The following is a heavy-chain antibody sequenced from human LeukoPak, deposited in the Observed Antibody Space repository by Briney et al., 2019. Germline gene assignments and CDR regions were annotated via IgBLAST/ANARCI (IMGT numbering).Heavy chain of an antibody. CDR3: AKVHYDILTGYLEPDFDY. V-gene: IGHV3-23*01. CDR1: GFTFSSYG. Sequence: PAGSLALSCAASGFTFSSYGMSWVRQAPGKGLEWFSAISGSGGSTYYADSVKGRFTISRDNSKNTLYLQMNSLRAEDTAVYYCAKVHYDILTGYLEPDFDYWGQGTLVTVSS. D-gene: IGHD3-9*01. J-gene: IGHJ4*02. CDR2: ISGSGGST.